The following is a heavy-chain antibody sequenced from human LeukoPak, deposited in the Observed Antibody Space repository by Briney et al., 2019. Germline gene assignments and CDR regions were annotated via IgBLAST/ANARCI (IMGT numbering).Heavy chain of an antibody. CDR1: GYTFTSYG. CDR2: VSAYNCNT. J-gene: IGHJ6*03. Sequence: GASVKVSFKASGYTFTSYGISLVRQGPGQGLEWMGWVSAYNCNTNYAQKLQGRVTMTTDTSTSTAYMELRSLRSDDTAVYYCARADTAMPHGSYYYYYYMDVWGKGTTVTVSS. D-gene: IGHD5-18*01. CDR3: ARADTAMPHGSYYYYYYMDV. V-gene: IGHV1-18*01.